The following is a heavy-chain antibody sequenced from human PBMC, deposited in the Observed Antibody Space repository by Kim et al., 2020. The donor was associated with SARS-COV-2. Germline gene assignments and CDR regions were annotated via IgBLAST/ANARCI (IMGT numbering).Heavy chain of an antibody. J-gene: IGHJ6*02. CDR3: ARDMGAAQDGGSDYYYGMDV. V-gene: IGHV1-69*13. D-gene: IGHD1-26*01. Sequence: SVKVSCKASGGTFSSYAISWVRQAPGQGLEWMGGIIPIFGTANYAQKFQGRVTITADESTSTAYMELSSLRSEDTAVYYCARDMGAAQDGGSDYYYGMDVWGQGTTVTVSS. CDR2: IIPIFGTA. CDR1: GGTFSSYA.